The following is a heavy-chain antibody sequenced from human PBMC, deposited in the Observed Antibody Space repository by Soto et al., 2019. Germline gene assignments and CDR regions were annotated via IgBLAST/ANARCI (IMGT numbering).Heavy chain of an antibody. V-gene: IGHV3-48*03. CDR3: ARDRGGVVVPAAILSSDYYYGMDV. CDR1: GFTFSSYE. D-gene: IGHD2-2*02. J-gene: IGHJ6*02. Sequence: SLRLSCAASGFTFSSYEMNWFRQAPGKGLEWVSYISSSGSTIYYADSVKGRFTISRDNAKNSLYLQMNSLRAEDTAVYYCARDRGGVVVPAAILSSDYYYGMDVWGQGTTVTVSS. CDR2: ISSSGSTI.